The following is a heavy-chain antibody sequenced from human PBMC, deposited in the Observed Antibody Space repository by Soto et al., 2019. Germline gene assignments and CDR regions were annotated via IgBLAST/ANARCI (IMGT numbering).Heavy chain of an antibody. CDR2: ISSSSSTI. D-gene: IGHD3-22*01. J-gene: IGHJ4*02. CDR3: ARELDAADYYDSSGYYYGDDY. Sequence: PGGSLRLSCAASGFTFSSYSMNWVRQAPGKGLEWVSYISSSSSTIYYADSVKGRFTISRDNAKNSLYLQMNSLRAEDTAVYYCARELDAADYYDSSGYYYGDDYWGQGT. CDR1: GFTFSSYS. V-gene: IGHV3-48*01.